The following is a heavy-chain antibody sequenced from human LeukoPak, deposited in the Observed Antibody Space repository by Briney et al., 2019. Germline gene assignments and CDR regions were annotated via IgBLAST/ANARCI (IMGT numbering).Heavy chain of an antibody. D-gene: IGHD5-24*01. CDR3: AKDTYNINYWFDP. Sequence: PGGSLRPSCEASGFTFSSYGTHWVRPAHRKGLEWVAVTPYVGGNKYYADSVTGRFTISRDNSKNTLCLQMNSLRAEDTAVYYCAKDTYNINYWFDPWGQGTLVTVSS. CDR2: TPYVGGNK. CDR1: GFTFSSYG. V-gene: IGHV3-30*18. J-gene: IGHJ5*02.